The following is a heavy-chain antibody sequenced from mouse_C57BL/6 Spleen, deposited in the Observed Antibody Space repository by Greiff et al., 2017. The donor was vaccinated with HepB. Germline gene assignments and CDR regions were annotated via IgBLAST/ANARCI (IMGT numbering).Heavy chain of an antibody. D-gene: IGHD4-1*01. J-gene: IGHJ1*03. CDR3: ARRITGTWRYFDV. V-gene: IGHV1-69*01. Sequence: VQLKQSGAELVMPGASVKLSCKASGYTFTSYWMHWVKQRPGQGLEWIGEIDPSDSYTNYNQKFKGKSTLTVDKSSSTAYMQLSSLTSEDSAVYYCARRITGTWRYFDVWGTGTTVTVSS. CDR1: GYTFTSYW. CDR2: IDPSDSYT.